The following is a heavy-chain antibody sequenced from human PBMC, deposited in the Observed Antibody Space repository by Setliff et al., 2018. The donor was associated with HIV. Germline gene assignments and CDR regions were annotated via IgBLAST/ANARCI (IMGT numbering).Heavy chain of an antibody. CDR2: IIPILGLT. J-gene: IGHJ4*02. V-gene: IGHV1-69*10. D-gene: IGHD4-4*01. CDR3: AKTSPKDGYSSDF. Sequence: ASVKVSCKASGGTFSSYGISWVRQAPGQGLEWMGGIIPILGLTNYAQSLKGRVTVTRDTSTSTVYMELSSLGSDDTAVYYCAKTSPKDGYSSDFWGQGTPVTVSS. CDR1: GGTFSSYG.